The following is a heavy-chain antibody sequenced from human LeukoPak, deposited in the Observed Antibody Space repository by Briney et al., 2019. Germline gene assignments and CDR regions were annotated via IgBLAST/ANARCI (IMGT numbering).Heavy chain of an antibody. D-gene: IGHD3-22*01. Sequence: SETLSLTCAVYGGSFSGYYWSWIRQPPGKGLEWMGEINHSGSTNYNPSLKSRVTISVDTSKNQFSLKLSSVPAADTAVYYCARGTRIRPANYYDSSGYASKPYYFDYWGQGTLVTVSS. CDR3: ARGTRIRPANYYDSSGYASKPYYFDY. V-gene: IGHV4-34*01. CDR2: INHSGST. CDR1: GGSFSGYY. J-gene: IGHJ4*02.